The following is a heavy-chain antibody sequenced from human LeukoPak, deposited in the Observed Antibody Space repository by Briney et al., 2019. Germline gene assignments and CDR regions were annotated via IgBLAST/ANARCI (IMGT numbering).Heavy chain of an antibody. D-gene: IGHD3-3*01. Sequence: SETLSLTCTVSGGSISSSTYYWGWIRQPPGKGLEWIGNLYYSGSTYYNPSLKSRVTISVDTSKNQFSLKLSSVTAADTAVYYCARGYDTGAFDIWGQGTMVTVSS. CDR1: GGSISSSTYY. CDR3: ARGYDTGAFDI. J-gene: IGHJ3*02. CDR2: LYYSGST. V-gene: IGHV4-39*01.